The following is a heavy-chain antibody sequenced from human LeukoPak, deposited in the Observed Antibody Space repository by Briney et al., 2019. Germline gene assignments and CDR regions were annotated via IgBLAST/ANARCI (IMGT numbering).Heavy chain of an antibody. V-gene: IGHV1-69*13. D-gene: IGHD2-2*01. CDR1: GGTFSSYA. Sequence: RASVKVSCKASGGTFSSYAISWARQAPGQGLEWMGGIIPIFGTANYAQKFQGRVTITADESTSTAYMELSSLRSEDTAVYYCAREEFHCSSTSCYRWFDPWGQGTLVTVSS. J-gene: IGHJ5*02. CDR2: IIPIFGTA. CDR3: AREEFHCSSTSCYRWFDP.